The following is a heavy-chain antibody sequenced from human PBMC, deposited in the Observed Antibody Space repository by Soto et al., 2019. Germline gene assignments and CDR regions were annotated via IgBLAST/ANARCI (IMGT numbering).Heavy chain of an antibody. Sequence: QVQLQESGPRLVKPSETLSLTCTASGGSISNSHWSWIRQPPGKGLEWIGCVDNVGRSDFNPSLNGPVPITTSIVQDPFPPELNPLTPGGPALDLWWDFFFGLGGRGYWGQGIRVTVSA. CDR2: VDNVGRS. CDR3: WDFFFGLGGRGY. V-gene: IGHV4-4*08. CDR1: GGSISNSH. J-gene: IGHJ4*02. D-gene: IGHD3-3*01.